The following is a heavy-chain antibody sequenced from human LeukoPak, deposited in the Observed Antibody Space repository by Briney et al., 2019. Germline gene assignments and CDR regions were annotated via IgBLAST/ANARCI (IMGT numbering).Heavy chain of an antibody. Sequence: SETLSLTCAVYGGSFSGYYWSWIRQPPGKGLEWIGEINHSGSTNYTPSLKSRVTISVDTSKNQFSLKLSSATAADTAVYYCASPKGVREHYYYYGMDVWGQGTTVTVSS. J-gene: IGHJ6*02. D-gene: IGHD3-10*01. CDR3: ASPKGVREHYYYYGMDV. CDR1: GGSFSGYY. CDR2: INHSGST. V-gene: IGHV4-34*01.